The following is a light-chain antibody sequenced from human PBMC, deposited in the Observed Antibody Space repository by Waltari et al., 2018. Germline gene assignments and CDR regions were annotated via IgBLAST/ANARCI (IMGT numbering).Light chain of an antibody. CDR1: QSINNW. CDR2: KAS. V-gene: IGKV1-5*03. J-gene: IGKJ2*01. Sequence: DIQMTQSPSTLSASVGDRVSITCRASQSINNWLAWYQHKPGQAPNLLIYKASSLESGVPSRFSGSGFGTEFTLTISSLQPDDVATYYGQQYKTYWSFGQGTKLEIK. CDR3: QQYKTYWS.